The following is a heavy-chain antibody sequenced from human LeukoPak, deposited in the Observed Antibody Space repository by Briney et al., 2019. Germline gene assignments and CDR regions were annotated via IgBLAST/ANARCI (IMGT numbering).Heavy chain of an antibody. CDR1: GFTFSSYA. Sequence: PGESLRLSCAASGFTFSSYAMSWVRQTPGKGLEWVSAISGSGGSTYYADSVKGRFTISRDNSKNTLYLQMNSLRAEDTAVYYCAKGIVVVVAATDAFDIWGQGTMVTVSS. CDR2: ISGSGGST. CDR3: AKGIVVVVAATDAFDI. J-gene: IGHJ3*02. D-gene: IGHD2-15*01. V-gene: IGHV3-23*01.